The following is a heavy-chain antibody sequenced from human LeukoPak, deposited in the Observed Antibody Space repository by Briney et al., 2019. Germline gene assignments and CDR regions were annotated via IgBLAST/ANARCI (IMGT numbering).Heavy chain of an antibody. CDR1: GGTFSSYA. V-gene: IGHV1-69*04. Sequence: SVTVSCKASGGTFSSYAISWVRQAPGQGLEWMGRIIPILGIANYAQKFQGRVTITADKSTSTAYMELSSLRSEDTAVYYCAINVVRELYFDYWGQGTLVTVSS. CDR2: IIPILGIA. D-gene: IGHD3-10*01. J-gene: IGHJ4*02. CDR3: AINVVRELYFDY.